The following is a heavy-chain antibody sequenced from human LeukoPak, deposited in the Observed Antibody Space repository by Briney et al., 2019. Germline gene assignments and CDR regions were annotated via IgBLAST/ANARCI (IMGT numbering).Heavy chain of an antibody. D-gene: IGHD1-1*01. V-gene: IGHV3-21*01. CDR1: GFTFSSYM. Sequence: KAGGSLRLSCAASGFTFSSYMMNWVRQAPGKGLEWVSSINGGSTYTYYTESVKGRFTVSRDNAKNSLFLQMNSLRAEDTAIYYCARSLTTLTYEGYWGQGTLVTVSS. CDR3: ARSLTTLTYEGY. CDR2: INGGSTYT. J-gene: IGHJ4*02.